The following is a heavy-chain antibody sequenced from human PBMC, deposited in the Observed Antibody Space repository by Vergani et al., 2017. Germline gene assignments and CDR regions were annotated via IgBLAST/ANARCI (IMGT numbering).Heavy chain of an antibody. D-gene: IGHD3-16*01. CDR3: ASGKYYSDSTSHFRGRYFDV. V-gene: IGHV4-39*01. J-gene: IGHJ2*01. Sequence: QMQLQESGPGLVKPSETLSLTCTVSGDSIISRSYYWGWIRQPPGKGLEWIGSIYNSGNGDSSSSLNSRVTKSADTSKNQFSLRLTFVTAADTAVYYCASGKYYSDSTSHFRGRYFDVWGRGTLVTVPS. CDR1: GDSIISRSYY. CDR2: IYNSGNG.